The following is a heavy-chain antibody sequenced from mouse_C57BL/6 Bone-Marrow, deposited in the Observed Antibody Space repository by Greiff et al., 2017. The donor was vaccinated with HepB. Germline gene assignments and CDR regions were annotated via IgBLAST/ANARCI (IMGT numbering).Heavy chain of an antibody. CDR2: ISSGGSYT. J-gene: IGHJ2*01. CDR3: ARPTLRYRYFDY. Sequence: EVKLVESGGDLVKPGGSLKLSCAASGFTFSSYGMSWVRQTPDKRLEWVATISSGGSYTYYPDSVKGRFTISRDNAKNTLYLQMSSLKSEDTAMYYCARPTLRYRYFDYWGQGTTLTVSS. D-gene: IGHD1-1*01. CDR1: GFTFSSYG. V-gene: IGHV5-6*01.